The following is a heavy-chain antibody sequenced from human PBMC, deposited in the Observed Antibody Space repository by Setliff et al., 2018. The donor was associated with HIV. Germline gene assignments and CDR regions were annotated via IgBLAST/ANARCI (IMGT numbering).Heavy chain of an antibody. D-gene: IGHD3-22*01. CDR2: ISAYNGNT. Sequence: RASVKVSCKASGYTFTSYGLSWVRQAPGQGLEWMGWISAYNGNTNYAQKLQGRVTMTTDTSTSTAYMELRSLRSDDTAVYYCARGMDYYDTSGYYQYYFDYWGQGTLVTVSS. V-gene: IGHV1-18*01. CDR1: GYTFTSYG. CDR3: ARGMDYYDTSGYYQYYFDY. J-gene: IGHJ4*02.